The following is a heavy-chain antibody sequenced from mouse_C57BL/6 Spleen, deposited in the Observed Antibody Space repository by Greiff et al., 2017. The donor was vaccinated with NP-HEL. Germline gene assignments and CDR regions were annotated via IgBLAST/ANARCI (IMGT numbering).Heavy chain of an antibody. J-gene: IGHJ1*03. D-gene: IGHD1-1*01. CDR3: ARDGHYGSRGYFDV. CDR1: GFTFSSYA. CDR2: ISDGGSYT. Sequence: DVHLVESGGGLVKPGGSLKLSCAASGFTFSSYAMSWVRQTPEKRLEWVATISDGGSYTYYPDNVKGRFTISRDNAKNNLYLQMSHLKSEDTAMYYCARDGHYGSRGYFDVWGTGTTVTVSS. V-gene: IGHV5-4*01.